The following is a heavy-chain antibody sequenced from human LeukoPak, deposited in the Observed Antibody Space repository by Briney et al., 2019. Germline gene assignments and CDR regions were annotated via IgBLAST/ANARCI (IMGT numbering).Heavy chain of an antibody. J-gene: IGHJ4*02. CDR2: IRSSSSYI. CDR3: ARPGIAVAGEFFDY. V-gene: IGHV3-21*01. CDR1: GLTFSNYS. D-gene: IGHD6-19*01. Sequence: GGSLRLSCVASGLTFSNYSMIWVRQAPGQGLEWVSFIRSSSSYIYYADSVKGRFTISRDNAKNSLYLQMNSLRAEDTAVYYCARPGIAVAGEFFDYWGQGTLVTVSS.